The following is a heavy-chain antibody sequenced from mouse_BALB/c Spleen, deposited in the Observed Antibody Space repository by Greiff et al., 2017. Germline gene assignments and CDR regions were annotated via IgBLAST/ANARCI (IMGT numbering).Heavy chain of an antibody. J-gene: IGHJ4*01. CDR1: GYSITSDYA. CDR3: ASTMSTGYYAMDY. V-gene: IGHV3-2*02. Sequence: EVKLMESGPGLVKPSQSLSLTCTVTGYSITSDYAWNWIRQFPGNKLEWVVFISYSGSTSYNPTINSRISITRDTSKNQFFLQLNSVTTEDTATYYCASTMSTGYYAMDYWGQGTSVTVSS. D-gene: IGHD2-4*01. CDR2: ISYSGST.